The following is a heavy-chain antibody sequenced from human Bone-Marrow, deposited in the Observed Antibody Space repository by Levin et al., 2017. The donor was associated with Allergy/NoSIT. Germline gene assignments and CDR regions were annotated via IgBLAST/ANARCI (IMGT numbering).Heavy chain of an antibody. V-gene: IGHV3-74*01. CDR1: GFNIRGSL. CDR3: ARDMSWVLYDY. CDR2: INVDGSTR. Sequence: LSLTCAASGFNIRGSLFHWVRQAPGKGLVWVSRINVDGSTRTYADSVKGRFTISRDNAKNTVYLQMNSLRAEDTAVYYCARDMSWVLYDYWGQGTLVTVSS. D-gene: IGHD3-3*01. J-gene: IGHJ4*02.